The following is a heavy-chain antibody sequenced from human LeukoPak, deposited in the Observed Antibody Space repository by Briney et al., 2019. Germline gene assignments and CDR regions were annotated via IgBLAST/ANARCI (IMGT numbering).Heavy chain of an antibody. CDR2: ISYDGSNK. CDR1: GFTFSSYA. V-gene: IGHV3-30*04. Sequence: GGSLRLSCAASGFTFSSYAMHWVRQAPGKGLEWVAVISYDGSNKYYADSVKGRFTISRDNAKNSLYLQMNSLRAEDTAVYYCAIPGDGYNYYFDYWGQGTLVTVSS. CDR3: AIPGDGYNYYFDY. D-gene: IGHD5-24*01. J-gene: IGHJ4*02.